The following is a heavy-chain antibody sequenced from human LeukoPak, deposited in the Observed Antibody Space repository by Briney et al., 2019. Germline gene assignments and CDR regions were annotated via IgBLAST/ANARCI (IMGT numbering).Heavy chain of an antibody. J-gene: IGHJ4*02. CDR3: VSSGYYYGENFDY. D-gene: IGHD3-22*01. CDR2: IYSGGST. CDR1: GFTLSSNY. Sequence: GGSLRLSCAASGFTLSSNYMSWVRQAPGKGLEWVSVIYSGGSTYYSDPVTGRFTISRDNSKNTLYLQMNSLRAEDTAVYYCVSSGYYYGENFDYWGQGTLVTVSS. V-gene: IGHV3-66*02.